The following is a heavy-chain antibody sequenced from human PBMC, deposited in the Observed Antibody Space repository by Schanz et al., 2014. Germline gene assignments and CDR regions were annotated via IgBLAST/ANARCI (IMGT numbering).Heavy chain of an antibody. CDR2: ISSRGTTM. Sequence: QVQLEESGGGLVTPGGSLRLSCAASGFTFSDYYMSWIRQAPGKGLECISYISSRGTTMYYADSVKGRFTISRDNAKNSLYLQMNSLRDEDTAVYYCARDHPHRGVTGYYNDVWGQGTSVTVSS. V-gene: IGHV3-11*04. D-gene: IGHD3-9*01. CDR1: GFTFSDYY. CDR3: ARDHPHRGVTGYYNDV. J-gene: IGHJ6*02.